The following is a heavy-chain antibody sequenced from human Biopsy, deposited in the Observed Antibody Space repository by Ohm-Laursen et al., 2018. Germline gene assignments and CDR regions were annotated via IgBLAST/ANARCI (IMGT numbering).Heavy chain of an antibody. CDR2: INAKTGDT. Sequence: ESSVKVSCKASGYTFTGYHVHWVRQAPGQGLEWMGWINAKTGDTNYAQKFQGRVTMTRDTSISTAYVDLSSLRPDDTAVYYCTRGGYYYDSLAYYYWFDPWGQGTLVTVSP. J-gene: IGHJ5*02. CDR3: TRGGYYYDSLAYYYWFDP. CDR1: GYTFTGYH. V-gene: IGHV1-2*02. D-gene: IGHD3-22*01.